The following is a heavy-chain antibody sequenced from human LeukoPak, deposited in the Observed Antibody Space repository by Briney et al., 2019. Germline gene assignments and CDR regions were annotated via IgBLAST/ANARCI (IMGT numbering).Heavy chain of an antibody. D-gene: IGHD1-26*01. CDR1: GFTFDDYA. V-gene: IGHV3-9*01. J-gene: IGHJ6*02. CDR2: ISWNSGSI. CDR3: AKENSGSYYYYYGMDV. Sequence: PGRSLRLSCAASGFTFDDYAMHWVRHAPGKGLEWVSGISWNSGSIGYADSVKGRFTISRDNAKNSLYLQMNSLRAEDTALYYCAKENSGSYYYYYGMDVWGQGTTVTVSS.